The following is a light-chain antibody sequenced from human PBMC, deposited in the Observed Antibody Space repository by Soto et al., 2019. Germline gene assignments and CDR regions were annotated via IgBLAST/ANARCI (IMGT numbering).Light chain of an antibody. CDR1: QSISSW. CDR2: DAF. J-gene: IGKJ4*01. V-gene: IGKV1-5*01. CDR3: QQYNSYLLT. Sequence: DIQMTQSPSTLSAFVGDRVTINCRASQSISSWVAWYQQKPGKAPKPLIYDAFSLESGVPSRFSGSGFGTEFTLTISSLQPDDFATYYCQQYNSYLLTFGGGTKVEIK.